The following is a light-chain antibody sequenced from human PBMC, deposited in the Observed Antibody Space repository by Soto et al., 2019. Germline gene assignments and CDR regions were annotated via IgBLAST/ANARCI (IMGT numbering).Light chain of an antibody. J-gene: IGKJ2*01. CDR1: QSVHNF. V-gene: IGKV3-15*01. CDR3: QQYYNWPLEYT. Sequence: EVVLTQSPATLSLSPGERAALSCKASQSVHNFLAWYQQKPGQAPRLLIYGASTRATGVPARFSGSGSGTEFTLTISSLQSEDFAVYWCQQYYNWPLEYTFGQGTKLEI. CDR2: GAS.